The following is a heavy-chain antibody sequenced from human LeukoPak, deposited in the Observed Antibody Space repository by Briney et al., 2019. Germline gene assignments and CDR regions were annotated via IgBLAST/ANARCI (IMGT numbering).Heavy chain of an antibody. D-gene: IGHD3-10*01. V-gene: IGHV3-53*01. CDR1: GFTVSSNY. Sequence: GGSLRLSRAASGFTVSSNYMSWVRQAPGKGLEWVSVIYSGGSTYYADSVKGRFTISRDNSKNTLYLQMNSLRAEDTAVYYCARVVRYYGSGSYYNDYWGQGTLVTVSS. CDR3: ARVVRYYGSGSYYNDY. J-gene: IGHJ4*02. CDR2: IYSGGST.